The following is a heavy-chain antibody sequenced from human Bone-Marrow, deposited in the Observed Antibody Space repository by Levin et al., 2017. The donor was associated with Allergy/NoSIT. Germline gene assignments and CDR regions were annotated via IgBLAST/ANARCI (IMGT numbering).Heavy chain of an antibody. D-gene: IGHD2-2*01. V-gene: IGHV4-59*11. J-gene: IGHJ6*03. CDR2: IYSTGST. CDR1: GGSISSHY. Sequence: SQTLSLTCTVSGGSISSHYWSWIRQPPGKRLEWIGSIYSTGSTNYNPSLKSRVTISVDTSKNQFSLELSSVTAADTAVYYCARSTHYYYYHYIDVWGKGTTVTVSS. CDR3: ARSTHYYYYHYIDV.